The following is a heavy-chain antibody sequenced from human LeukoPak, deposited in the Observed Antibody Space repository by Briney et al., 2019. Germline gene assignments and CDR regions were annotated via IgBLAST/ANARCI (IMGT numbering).Heavy chain of an antibody. V-gene: IGHV4-59*01. CDR3: ARGSEDGYNFSFYYYYYYMDV. CDR1: GGSISNYY. D-gene: IGHD5-24*01. Sequence: SETLSLICTVSGGSISNYYWSWIRQPPGKGLEWIGYIYYTGSTNYNPSLKSRVTISVDTSKNQFSLKLSSVTAEDTAVYYCARGSEDGYNFSFYYYYYYMDVWGKGTTVTVSS. CDR2: IYYTGST. J-gene: IGHJ6*03.